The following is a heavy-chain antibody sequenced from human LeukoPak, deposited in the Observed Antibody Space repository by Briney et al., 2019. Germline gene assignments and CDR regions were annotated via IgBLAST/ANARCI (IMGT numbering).Heavy chain of an antibody. D-gene: IGHD1-14*01. V-gene: IGHV3-7*05. CDR3: ARARVNLDY. Sequence: GGSLRLSCAASGFTFSTYWMTWVRQAPGKALEWVASIKKDGSEIYYLDSVKGRFIVSRDNAQNSLTLQMNSLRAEDTAVYYCARARVNLDYWGQGTLVTVSS. CDR2: IKKDGSEI. CDR1: GFTFSTYW. J-gene: IGHJ4*02.